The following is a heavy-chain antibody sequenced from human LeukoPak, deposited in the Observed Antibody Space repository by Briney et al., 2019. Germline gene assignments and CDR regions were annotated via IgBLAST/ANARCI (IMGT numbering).Heavy chain of an antibody. J-gene: IGHJ4*02. CDR1: GFTFGDYA. CDR3: TRPLVGWELPDY. V-gene: IGHV3-49*04. Sequence: QPGGSLRLSCTASGFTFGDYAMSWVRQAPGKGLEWVGFIRSKAYGGTTEYAASVKGRFTISRDDSKSIAYLQMNSLKTEDTAVYYCTRPLVGWELPDYWGQGTLVTVSS. D-gene: IGHD1-26*01. CDR2: IRSKAYGGTT.